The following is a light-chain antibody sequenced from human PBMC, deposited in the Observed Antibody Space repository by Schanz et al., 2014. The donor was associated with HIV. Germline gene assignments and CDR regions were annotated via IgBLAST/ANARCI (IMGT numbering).Light chain of an antibody. Sequence: QSALTQPPSASGSPGQSVTISCTGTSSDVGGYKYVSWYQQHPGKAPKLMIYEVSKRPSGVSNRFSGSKSGNTASLTISGLQAEDEAVYYCNSYTRTSTPVFGGGTKLTVL. V-gene: IGLV2-14*01. CDR2: EVS. J-gene: IGLJ2*01. CDR1: SSDVGGYKY. CDR3: NSYTRTSTPV.